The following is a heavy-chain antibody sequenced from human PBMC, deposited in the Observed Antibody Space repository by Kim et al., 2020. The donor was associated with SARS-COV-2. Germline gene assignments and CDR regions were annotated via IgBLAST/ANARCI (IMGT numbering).Heavy chain of an antibody. V-gene: IGHV3-30*10. CDR3: LAEIGSRSFDH. D-gene: IGHD3-10*01. Sequence: IYCTDSVKSRYKNSRENAESTLYLQMNSLRPEDTAVYYCLAEIGSRSFDHWGQGTLVTVSS. J-gene: IGHJ4*02. CDR2: I.